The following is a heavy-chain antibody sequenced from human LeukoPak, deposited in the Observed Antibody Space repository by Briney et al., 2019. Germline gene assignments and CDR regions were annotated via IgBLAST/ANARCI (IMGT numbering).Heavy chain of an antibody. D-gene: IGHD3-10*01. CDR3: ARVLYSGSGSYYPYYHYGMDV. CDR1: GFTFSSYG. Sequence: HPGRSLRLSCAASGFTFSSYGMHWVRQAPGKGLEWVAVIWYDGNNKYYADSVKGRLTISRDNSKNTLYLQMNSLRAEDTAVYYCARVLYSGSGSYYPYYHYGMDVWGQGTTVTVSS. V-gene: IGHV3-33*01. J-gene: IGHJ6*02. CDR2: IWYDGNNK.